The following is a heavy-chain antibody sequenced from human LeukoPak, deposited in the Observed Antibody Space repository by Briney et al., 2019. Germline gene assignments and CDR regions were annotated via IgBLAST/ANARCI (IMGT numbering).Heavy chain of an antibody. CDR1: GGAFRDHQ. D-gene: IGHD3-10*01. Sequence: LSLTCAVYGGAFRDHQWSWIRQPPGKGLEWVAVISYDGSNKYYADSVKGRFTISRDNSKNTLYLQMNSLRAEDTAVYYCARDGITMVRGVTPSYFDYWGQGTLVTVSS. CDR2: ISYDGSNK. CDR3: ARDGITMVRGVTPSYFDY. V-gene: IGHV3-30-3*01. J-gene: IGHJ4*02.